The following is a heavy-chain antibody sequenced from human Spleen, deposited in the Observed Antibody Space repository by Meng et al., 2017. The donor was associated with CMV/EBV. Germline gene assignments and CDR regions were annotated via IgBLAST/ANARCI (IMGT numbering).Heavy chain of an antibody. CDR1: GFTFSGYY. V-gene: IGHV3-66*01. D-gene: IGHD5-12*01. CDR2: IYVGGDT. Sequence: QLVESGGVLGKPGRPLERSGAATGFTFSGYYISWIRQAPGKGLEWVSAIYVGGDTYYADSVKGRFTLSRDNFKNTLYLQMNSLRVEDTAVYYCTRRRLPQGELDYWGQGTLVTVSS. J-gene: IGHJ4*02. CDR3: TRRRLPQGELDY.